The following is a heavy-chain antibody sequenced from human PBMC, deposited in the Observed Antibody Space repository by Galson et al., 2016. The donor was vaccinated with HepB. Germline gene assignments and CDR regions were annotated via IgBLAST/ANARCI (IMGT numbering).Heavy chain of an antibody. CDR1: GFSLSSSGMC. V-gene: IGHV2-70*01. Sequence: PALVKPTQTLTLTCTFSGFSLSSSGMCVSWIRQTPGKALEWPALIDWADTKYYSTSLKTRLTISKYTSKNQVVLTMTNMGPVDTATYYCARMVFGETQIDYYGMDVWGRGTPVTVSS. J-gene: IGHJ6*02. CDR3: ARMVFGETQIDYYGMDV. D-gene: IGHD3-10*02. CDR2: IDWADTK.